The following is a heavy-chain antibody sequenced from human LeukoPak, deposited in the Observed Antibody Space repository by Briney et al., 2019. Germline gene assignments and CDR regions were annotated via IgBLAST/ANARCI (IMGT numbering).Heavy chain of an antibody. J-gene: IGHJ3*02. CDR2: ISWNSGSI. CDR3: VLGYSGFDAFDI. V-gene: IGHV3-9*01. CDR1: GFTFDDYA. D-gene: IGHD5-12*01. Sequence: PGGSLRLSCAASGFTFDDYAMHWVRQAPGKGLEWVSGISWNSGSIGYADSVKGRFTISRDNSKNTLYLQMNSLRAEDTAVYYCVLGYSGFDAFDIWGQGTMVTVSS.